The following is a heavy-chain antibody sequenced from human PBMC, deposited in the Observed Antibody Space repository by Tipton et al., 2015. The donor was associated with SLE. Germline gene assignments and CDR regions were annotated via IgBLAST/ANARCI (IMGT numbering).Heavy chain of an antibody. CDR3: AKGGSGYQAFDI. CDR2: IYSGGSST. J-gene: IGHJ3*02. V-gene: IGHV3-23*03. Sequence: SLRLSCAASGFTFSSYAMSWVRQAPGKGLEWVSDIYSGGSSTYYADSVKGRFTISRDNSKNTLYLQMNSLRAEDTAVYYCAKGGSGYQAFDIWGPGTMVTVSS. CDR1: GFTFSSYA. D-gene: IGHD3-3*01.